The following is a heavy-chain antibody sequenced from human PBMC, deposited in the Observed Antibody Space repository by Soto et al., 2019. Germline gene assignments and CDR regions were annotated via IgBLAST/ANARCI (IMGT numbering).Heavy chain of an antibody. CDR2: INPNNGGT. CDR1: GYTFTGYY. V-gene: IGHV1-2*02. J-gene: IGHJ4*02. CDR3: ATTGNYGSGTSFRVDY. D-gene: IGHD3-10*01. Sequence: ASVKVSCKASGYTFTGYYVHWVRQAPGQGLEWMGWINPNNGGTVYAQKFQGRVTMTRDTSISTAYMDLSSLRFDDTAVYYCATTGNYGSGTSFRVDYWGQGTLVTVSS.